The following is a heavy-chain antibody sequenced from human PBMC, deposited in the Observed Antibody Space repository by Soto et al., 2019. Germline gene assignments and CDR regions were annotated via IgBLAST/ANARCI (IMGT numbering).Heavy chain of an antibody. D-gene: IGHD4-17*01. CDR3: AHGQVTVTRAFHN. CDR2: IFWNDDK. J-gene: IGHJ1*01. V-gene: IGHV2-5*01. Sequence: QVTLKESGPTLVKPTQTLTLTCTFSGFSLSTTSTTEVGVGWIRQPPGKALEWLALIFWNDDKRYSSTLKSRLTITKDTSKNQVVLTMTDVDPEDTATYFCAHGQVTVTRAFHNWGPGTLVTVSS. CDR1: GFSLSTTSTTEVG.